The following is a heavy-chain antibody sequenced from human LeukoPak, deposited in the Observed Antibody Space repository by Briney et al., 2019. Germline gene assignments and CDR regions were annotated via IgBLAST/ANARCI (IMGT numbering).Heavy chain of an antibody. CDR1: GGSISSSSYY. CDR2: IYYSDNI. Sequence: SETLSLTCTVSGGSISSSSYYWGWIRQPPGKGLEWIGSIYYSDNIYYNPSLKSRVTISVDTSKNQVSLKLKSVTAADTAVYYCARTTEGYAGGPGYSYYYYMDVWGKGTTVTISS. D-gene: IGHD5-12*01. CDR3: ARTTEGYAGGPGYSYYYYMDV. V-gene: IGHV4-39*07. J-gene: IGHJ6*03.